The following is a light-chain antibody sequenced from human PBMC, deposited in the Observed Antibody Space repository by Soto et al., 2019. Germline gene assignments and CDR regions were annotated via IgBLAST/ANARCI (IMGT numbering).Light chain of an antibody. CDR2: ANT. Sequence: QSVLTQPPSMSGAPGQRVTISCTGSNSNIGADYDVHWYQHLPGRAPKLLVYANTNRPSGVPDRFSGSKSGTSASLAITGLQAEDEADYYCQSFDSSLSGSVFGGGTKLTVL. CDR3: QSFDSSLSGSV. CDR1: NSNIGADYD. V-gene: IGLV1-40*01. J-gene: IGLJ3*02.